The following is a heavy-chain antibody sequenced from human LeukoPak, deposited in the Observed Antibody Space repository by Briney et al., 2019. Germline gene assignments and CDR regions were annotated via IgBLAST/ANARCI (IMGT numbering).Heavy chain of an antibody. J-gene: IGHJ4*02. Sequence: SETLSLTCAVYGGSFSGYYWSWIRQPPGKGLEWIGEINHSGSTNYNPSLKSRVTISVDTSKNQFSLKLSSVTAADTAVYYCARNLIGGGYFDYWGQGTLVTLSS. CDR1: GGSFSGYY. D-gene: IGHD3-22*01. CDR3: ARNLIGGGYFDY. CDR2: INHSGST. V-gene: IGHV4-34*01.